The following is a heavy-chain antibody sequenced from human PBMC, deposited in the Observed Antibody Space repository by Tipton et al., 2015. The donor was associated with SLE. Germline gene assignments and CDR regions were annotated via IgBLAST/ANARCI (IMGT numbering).Heavy chain of an antibody. CDR2: IYTSGNI. V-gene: IGHV4-61*09. J-gene: IGHJ4*02. D-gene: IGHD5-24*01. Sequence: TLSLTCTVSGDSIKSDHYFWTWVRQPAGKGLEWIGHIYTSGNINYNPSLKSRVTMSVDMSKNQFFLTLRSVTAADTAVYFCARGDVDWGQGTLVTVSS. CDR1: GDSIKSDHYF. CDR3: ARGDVD.